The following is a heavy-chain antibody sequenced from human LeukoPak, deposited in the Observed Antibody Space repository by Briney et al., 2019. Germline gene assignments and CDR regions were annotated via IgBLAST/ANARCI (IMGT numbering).Heavy chain of an antibody. J-gene: IGHJ4*02. D-gene: IGHD3-22*01. CDR2: ISGSGGST. CDR3: AKGHYFDCSGYSDY. Sequence: GGSLRLSCAASGFTFSNYAMNWVRQAPGKGLEWVSGISGSGGSTYYADSVKGRFTISRDNSKNTLYLQMNRLRAEDTAVYYCAKGHYFDCSGYSDYWGPGNPGHRLL. CDR1: GFTFSNYA. V-gene: IGHV3-23*01.